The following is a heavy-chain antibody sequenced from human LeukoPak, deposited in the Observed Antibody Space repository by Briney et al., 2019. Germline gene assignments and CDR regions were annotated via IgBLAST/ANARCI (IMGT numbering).Heavy chain of an antibody. Sequence: GGSLRLSCAASGFTFDDYGMSWVRQAPGKGLEWVSGINWNGGSTGYADSVKGRFTISRDNAKNSLYLQMNSLGAEDTALYYCARTDRGYSGYDYSYYYMDVWGKGTTVTVSS. CDR1: GFTFDDYG. CDR2: INWNGGST. CDR3: ARTDRGYSGYDYSYYYMDV. V-gene: IGHV3-20*04. J-gene: IGHJ6*03. D-gene: IGHD5-12*01.